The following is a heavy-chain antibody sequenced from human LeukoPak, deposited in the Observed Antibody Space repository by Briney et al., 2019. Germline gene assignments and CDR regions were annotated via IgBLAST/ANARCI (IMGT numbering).Heavy chain of an antibody. CDR3: ARGPTVVTHSYYYYYMDV. Sequence: SETPSLTCAVYGGSFNGYYWSWIRQPPGKGLEWIGEINHSGSTNYNPSLKSRVTISVDTSKNQFSLKLSSVTAADTAVYYCARGPTVVTHSYYYYYMDVWGKGTTVTVSS. CDR2: INHSGST. CDR1: GGSFNGYY. V-gene: IGHV4-34*01. D-gene: IGHD4-23*01. J-gene: IGHJ6*03.